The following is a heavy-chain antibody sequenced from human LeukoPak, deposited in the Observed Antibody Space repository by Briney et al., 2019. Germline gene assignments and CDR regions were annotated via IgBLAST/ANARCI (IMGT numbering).Heavy chain of an antibody. CDR2: INHSGST. D-gene: IGHD3-10*01. CDR1: GGSFSGYY. CDR3: ARIWRYYYGSGSYYLDY. J-gene: IGHJ4*02. Sequence: SETLSLTCAVYGGSFSGYYWSWIRQPPGKGLEWIGEINHSGSTNYNPSLKSRVTISVDTSKNQFSLNLSSVTAADTAVYYCARIWRYYYGSGSYYLDYWGQGTLVTVSS. V-gene: IGHV4-34*01.